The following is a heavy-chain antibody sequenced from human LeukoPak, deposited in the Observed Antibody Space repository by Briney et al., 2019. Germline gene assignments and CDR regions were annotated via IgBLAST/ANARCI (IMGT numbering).Heavy chain of an antibody. Sequence: GGSLRLSCAASGFTFSSYEMNWVRQAPGKGLEWVSYISSSGSTIYYADSVKGRFTISRDNAKNSLYLQMNSLRAEDTAVYYCARESILTGYYAYYYYMDVWGKGTTVTVSS. CDR2: ISSSGSTI. J-gene: IGHJ6*03. CDR1: GFTFSSYE. CDR3: ARESILTGYYAYYYYMDV. D-gene: IGHD3-9*01. V-gene: IGHV3-48*03.